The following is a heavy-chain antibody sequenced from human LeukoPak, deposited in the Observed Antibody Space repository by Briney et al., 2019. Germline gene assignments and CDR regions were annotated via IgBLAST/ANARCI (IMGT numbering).Heavy chain of an antibody. CDR1: GGSISSYY. Sequence: PSETLSLTCTVSGGSISSYYWSWIRQPPGKGLEWIGYIYYSGSTNYNPSLKSRVTISVDTSKNQFSLKLSSVTAADTAVYYCARGGYSYGYKYWGQGTLVTVSS. D-gene: IGHD5-18*01. CDR3: ARGGYSYGYKY. V-gene: IGHV4-59*01. CDR2: IYYSGST. J-gene: IGHJ4*02.